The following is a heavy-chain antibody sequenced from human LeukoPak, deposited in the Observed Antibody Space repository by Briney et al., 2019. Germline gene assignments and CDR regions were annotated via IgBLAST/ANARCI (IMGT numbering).Heavy chain of an antibody. J-gene: IGHJ6*03. CDR1: GGSFSGYY. Sequence: PSETLSLTCAVYGGSFSGYYWSWIRQPPGKGLEWIGEINHSGSTNYNPSLKSRVTISVDTSKNQFSLKLSSVTAADTAVYYCARVVPRLLWFGELQTGYYMDVWGKGTTVTVSS. CDR2: INHSGST. D-gene: IGHD3-10*01. CDR3: ARVVPRLLWFGELQTGYYMDV. V-gene: IGHV4-34*01.